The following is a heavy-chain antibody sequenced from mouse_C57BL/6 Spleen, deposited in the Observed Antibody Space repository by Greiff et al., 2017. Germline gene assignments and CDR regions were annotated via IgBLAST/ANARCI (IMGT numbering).Heavy chain of an antibody. CDR1: GYTFTSYW. J-gene: IGHJ1*03. CDR3: ARRYYYGSSYDWYFEV. D-gene: IGHD1-1*01. Sequence: QVQLQQPGAELVRPGSSVKLSCKASGYTFTSYWMHWVKQRPIQGLEWIGNIDPSDSETHYNQKFKDKATLTVDESSSTAYMQLSSLTSEDSAVYYCARRYYYGSSYDWYFEVWGTGTTVTVSS. CDR2: IDPSDSET. V-gene: IGHV1-52*01.